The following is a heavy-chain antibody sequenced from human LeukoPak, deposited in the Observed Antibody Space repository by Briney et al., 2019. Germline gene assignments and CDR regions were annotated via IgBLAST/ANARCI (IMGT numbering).Heavy chain of an antibody. Sequence: PGRSLRLSCAASGFTFSSYAMHWVRQAPGKGLEWVAVISYDGSNNYHADSVKGRFTISRDNSKNTLYLQMNSLRAEDTAVYYCARDLGSSSYGGFDYWGQGTLVTVSS. D-gene: IGHD6-19*01. V-gene: IGHV3-30-3*01. CDR1: GFTFSSYA. CDR3: ARDLGSSSYGGFDY. CDR2: ISYDGSNN. J-gene: IGHJ4*02.